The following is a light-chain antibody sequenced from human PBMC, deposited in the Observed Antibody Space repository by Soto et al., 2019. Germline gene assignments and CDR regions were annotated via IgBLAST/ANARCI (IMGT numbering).Light chain of an antibody. Sequence: QPVLTQPPSVSGAPGQRVTISCTGSSSNIGAGYDVHWYQQFPGTAPTLLIYANNNRPSGVPDRFSGSKSGTSASLAIIGLQADDEADYYCQSYDSGLTGHVVFGGGTQLTVL. CDR1: SSNIGAGYD. CDR2: ANN. CDR3: QSYDSGLTGHVV. J-gene: IGLJ2*01. V-gene: IGLV1-40*01.